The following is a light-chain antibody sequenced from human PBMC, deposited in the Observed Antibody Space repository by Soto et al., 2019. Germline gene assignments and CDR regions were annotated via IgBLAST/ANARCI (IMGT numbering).Light chain of an antibody. Sequence: EIVLTQSPGTLSLSPGSRATLSCRASQSVSSSYLAWYQQKPGQAPRLLIYGASNRATGIPDRFSGSGSGTDFTLTISRLEPEDFAVYYCQQYGSSPPYTFGQGTQLEIK. J-gene: IGKJ2*01. V-gene: IGKV3-20*01. CDR1: QSVSSSY. CDR2: GAS. CDR3: QQYGSSPPYT.